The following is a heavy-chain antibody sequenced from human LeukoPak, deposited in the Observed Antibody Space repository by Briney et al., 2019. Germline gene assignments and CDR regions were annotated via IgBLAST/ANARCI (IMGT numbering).Heavy chain of an antibody. CDR2: ISPDGSRT. D-gene: IGHD6-19*01. V-gene: IGHV3-74*01. CDR3: VRGTSAWKGVDY. CDR1: EFTFSTYW. Sequence: GGALRLSCAASEFTFSTYWMHWVRQVPGKGPVSVSCISPDGSRTDSADFVKGRVTTSRDNDKNTLYLQMSSLRGEDTAVYYCVRGTSAWKGVDYWGQGTQVTVSS. J-gene: IGHJ4*02.